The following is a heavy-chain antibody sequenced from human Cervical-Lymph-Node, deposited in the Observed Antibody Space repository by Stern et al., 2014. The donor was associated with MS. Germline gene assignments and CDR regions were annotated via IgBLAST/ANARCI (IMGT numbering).Heavy chain of an antibody. CDR3: ARQRYFDY. J-gene: IGHJ4*02. CDR2: SFPGGSDI. V-gene: IGHV5-51*01. Sequence: VQLGQSGPEVKRPGESLKISCQASGYTFTSYWIGWVRQMPGKGLGWIAISFPGGSDIRYSPSFQGKVTNAADKSSSTAYLQWNNLKASDTAIYYCARQRYFDYWGQGTLVTVSS. CDR1: GYTFTSYW.